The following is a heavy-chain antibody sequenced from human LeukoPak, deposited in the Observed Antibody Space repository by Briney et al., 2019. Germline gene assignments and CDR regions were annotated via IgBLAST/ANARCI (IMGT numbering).Heavy chain of an antibody. D-gene: IGHD3-3*01. J-gene: IGHJ4*02. CDR1: AFTFSSYA. Sequence: PGGSLRLSCAASAFTFSSYAMHWVRHAPGKGLEWVAVISYDGSNKCHADSVKGRFTMSRDNSKNTLYLQMNSLRAEDTAVYYCATLEEDYWGQGTLVTVSS. CDR3: ATLEEDY. CDR2: ISYDGSNK. V-gene: IGHV3-30*03.